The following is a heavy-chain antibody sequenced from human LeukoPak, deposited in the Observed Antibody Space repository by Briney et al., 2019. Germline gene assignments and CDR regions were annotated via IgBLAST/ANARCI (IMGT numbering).Heavy chain of an antibody. V-gene: IGHV3-21*01. CDR1: GFTFSRYS. D-gene: IGHD6-13*01. J-gene: IGHJ1*01. CDR3: TTPAAGPYAEYSQY. CDR2: ISSDAKYI. Sequence: PGGALRLSCAASGFTFSRYSMKWVRQAPGKGLEWVSSISSDAKYIYYADSLKGRFTVSRDNAKNSLYLQMNSLAVEDTAVYYCTTPAAGPYAEYSQYWGQGTLVTVSS.